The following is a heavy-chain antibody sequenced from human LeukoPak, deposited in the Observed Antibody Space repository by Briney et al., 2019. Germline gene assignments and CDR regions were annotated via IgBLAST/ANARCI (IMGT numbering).Heavy chain of an antibody. Sequence: GGSLRLSCAASGFTFSSYAMSWVRQAPGKGLEWVSAISGSGDGTYYADSVKGRFTISRDNSKNTLYLQMNSLRAEDTAVYYCAKFGSSSWTRWFDPWGQGTLVTVSS. D-gene: IGHD6-13*01. CDR1: GFTFSSYA. CDR3: AKFGSSSWTRWFDP. J-gene: IGHJ5*02. V-gene: IGHV3-23*01. CDR2: ISGSGDGT.